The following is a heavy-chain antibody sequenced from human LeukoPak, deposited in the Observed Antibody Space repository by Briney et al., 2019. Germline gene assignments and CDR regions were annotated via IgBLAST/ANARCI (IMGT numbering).Heavy chain of an antibody. CDR2: ISSSSSYI. CDR1: GFTFSSYS. D-gene: IGHD6-6*01. Sequence: PGGSLRLSCAASGFTFSSYSMNWVRQAPGKGLEWVSSISSSSSYIYYADSVKGRFTISRNNAKNSLYLQMNSLRAEDTAVYYCAGQDLEIAARRTLGYWGQGTLVTVSS. CDR3: AGQDLEIAARRTLGY. J-gene: IGHJ4*02. V-gene: IGHV3-21*01.